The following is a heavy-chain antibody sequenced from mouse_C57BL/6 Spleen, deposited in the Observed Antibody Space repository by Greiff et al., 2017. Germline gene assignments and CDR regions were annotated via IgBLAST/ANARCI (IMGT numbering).Heavy chain of an antibody. CDR3: ARNWYYDSRTGFAY. J-gene: IGHJ3*01. D-gene: IGHD1-1*01. CDR1: GYTFTGYW. CDR2: ILPGSGST. V-gene: IGHV1-9*01. Sequence: QVQLQQSGAELMKPGASVKLSCKATGYTFTGYWIEWVKQRPGHGLEWIGEILPGSGSTYYNEKFKGKATFTADTSSNTAYMQLSSLTTEDSAIYYCARNWYYDSRTGFAYWGQGTLVTVSA.